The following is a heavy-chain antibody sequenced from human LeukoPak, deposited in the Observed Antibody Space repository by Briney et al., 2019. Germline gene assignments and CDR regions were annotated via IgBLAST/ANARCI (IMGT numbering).Heavy chain of an antibody. D-gene: IGHD3-3*01. CDR1: GDSISNYY. CDR2: IYYSGST. CDR3: ARNHGGNYDFWSGYYPTINYYYYGMDV. J-gene: IGHJ6*02. Sequence: SETLSLTCTVSGDSISNYYWNWIRQPPGKGLEWIGYIYYSGSTNYNPPLKSRVTISVDTSKNQFSLKLSSVTAADTAVYYCARNHGGNYDFWSGYYPTINYYYYGMDVWGQGTTVTVSS. V-gene: IGHV4-59*08.